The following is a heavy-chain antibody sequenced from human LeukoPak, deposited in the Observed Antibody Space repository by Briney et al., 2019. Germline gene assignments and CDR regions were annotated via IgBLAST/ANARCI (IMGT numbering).Heavy chain of an antibody. CDR3: ARGNLVAAPDAFDI. V-gene: IGHV3-30*03. J-gene: IGHJ3*02. CDR2: ISYDGSNK. D-gene: IGHD1-26*01. Sequence: PGRSLRLSCVASGFTFSSYGMHWVRQAPGKGLEWVAVISYDGSNKYYADSVKGRFTISRHNSENTLYLQMTSLRTEDTAVYYCARGNLVAAPDAFDIWGQGTMVAVSS. CDR1: GFTFSSYG.